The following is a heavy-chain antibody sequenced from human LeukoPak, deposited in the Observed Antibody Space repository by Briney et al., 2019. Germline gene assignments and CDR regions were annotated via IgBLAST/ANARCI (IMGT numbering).Heavy chain of an antibody. Sequence: SETLSLTCAMSGGSVSSYYWSWIRQPPGRGLEWIASMSHTGGTNYNPSLKGRVSISLDTSKNQFSLKVNSVNAADTAVYYCARRIVEQTPATPDNWFDPWGQGTLVTVSS. CDR2: MSHTGGT. CDR1: GGSVSSYY. J-gene: IGHJ5*02. V-gene: IGHV4-59*02. CDR3: ARRIVEQTPATPDNWFDP. D-gene: IGHD2-15*01.